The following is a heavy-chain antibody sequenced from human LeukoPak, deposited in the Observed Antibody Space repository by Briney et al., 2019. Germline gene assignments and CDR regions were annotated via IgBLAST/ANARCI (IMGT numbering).Heavy chain of an antibody. CDR3: ARESSGSYYMRDFDY. V-gene: IGHV1-69*04. Sequence: ASVKVSCKASGGTFSSYAISWVRQAPGQGLEWMGRIIPILGIANYAQKFQGRVTITADKSTSTAYMELSSLRSEDTAVYCCARESSGSYYMRDFDYWGQGTLVTVSS. J-gene: IGHJ4*02. CDR2: IIPILGIA. CDR1: GGTFSSYA. D-gene: IGHD3-10*01.